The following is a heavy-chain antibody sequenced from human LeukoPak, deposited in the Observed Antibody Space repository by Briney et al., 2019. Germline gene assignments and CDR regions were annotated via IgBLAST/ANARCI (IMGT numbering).Heavy chain of an antibody. CDR2: ISGSGGST. V-gene: IGHV3-23*01. CDR1: GFTFSSYA. Sequence: GGSLRLSCAASGFTFSSYAMSWVRQAPGKGLEWVSAISGSGGSTYYADSVKGRLTISRDNSKNTLYLQMNSLRAEDTAVYYCANLAAAGLNFDYWGQGTLVTVSS. D-gene: IGHD6-13*01. J-gene: IGHJ4*02. CDR3: ANLAAAGLNFDY.